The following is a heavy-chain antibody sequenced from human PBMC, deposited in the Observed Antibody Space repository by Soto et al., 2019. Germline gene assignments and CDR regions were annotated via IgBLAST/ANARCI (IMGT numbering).Heavy chain of an antibody. Sequence: ETLSLTCVVYGGSFSDYYWSWIRQPPGKGLEWIGEISHSGSTNYSPSLKSRVAMSVDTPKKQFSLKLSSVTAADTAVYYCARTPYDSSGYYFDYWGEGTLVTVS. J-gene: IGHJ4*02. CDR2: ISHSGST. V-gene: IGHV4-34*01. CDR3: ARTPYDSSGYYFDY. D-gene: IGHD3-22*01. CDR1: GGSFSDYY.